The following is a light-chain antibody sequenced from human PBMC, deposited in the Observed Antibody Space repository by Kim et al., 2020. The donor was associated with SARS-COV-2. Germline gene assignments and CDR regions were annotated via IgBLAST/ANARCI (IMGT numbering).Light chain of an antibody. CDR1: SSNIGSNY. J-gene: IGLJ3*02. CDR2: RNN. CDR3: AAWDDSLSGWV. V-gene: IGLV1-47*01. Sequence: GQRVTYSCSGSSSNIGSNYVYWYQQFPGTAPKLLIYRNNQRPSGVPDRFSGSKSGTSASLAISGLRSEDEADYYCAAWDDSLSGWVFGGGTQLTVL.